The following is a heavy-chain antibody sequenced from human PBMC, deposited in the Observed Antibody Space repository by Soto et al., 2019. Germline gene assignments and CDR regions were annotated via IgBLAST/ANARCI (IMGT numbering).Heavy chain of an antibody. CDR1: GFTFSSYG. CDR2: IWYDGSNK. CDR3: ARTDIVVVVAATLRGYYGMDV. V-gene: IGHV3-33*01. Sequence: GVSLRLSCAASGFTFSSYGMHWVRQAPGKGLEWVAVIWYDGSNKYYADSVKGRFTISRDNSKNTPYLQMNSLRAEDTAVYYCARTDIVVVVAATLRGYYGMDVWGQGTTVTVSS. J-gene: IGHJ6*02. D-gene: IGHD2-15*01.